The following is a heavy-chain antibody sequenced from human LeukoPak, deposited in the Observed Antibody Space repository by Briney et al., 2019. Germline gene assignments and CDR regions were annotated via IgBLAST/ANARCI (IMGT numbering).Heavy chain of an antibody. CDR1: GYTFTSYG. Sequence: ASVKASCKASGYTFTSYGISWVRQAPGQGLEWMGWISAYNGNTNYAQKLQGRVTMTTDTSTSTAYMELRSLRSDDTAVYYCARDLAGYDSSGYASDYWGQGTLVTVSS. CDR2: ISAYNGNT. D-gene: IGHD3-22*01. V-gene: IGHV1-18*01. CDR3: ARDLAGYDSSGYASDY. J-gene: IGHJ4*02.